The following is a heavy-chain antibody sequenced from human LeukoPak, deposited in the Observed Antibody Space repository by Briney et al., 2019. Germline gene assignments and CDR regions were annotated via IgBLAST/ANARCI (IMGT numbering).Heavy chain of an antibody. CDR2: ISYDGSNK. Sequence: GGSLRLSCAASGFTFSSYAMHWVRQAPGKGLEWVAVISYDGSNKYYADSVKGRFTISRDNSKNTLYLQMNSLRVEDTAVYYCARDQGLWFGELGSWDYWGQGTLVTVSS. CDR1: GFTFSSYA. J-gene: IGHJ4*02. D-gene: IGHD3-10*01. V-gene: IGHV3-30*04. CDR3: ARDQGLWFGELGSWDY.